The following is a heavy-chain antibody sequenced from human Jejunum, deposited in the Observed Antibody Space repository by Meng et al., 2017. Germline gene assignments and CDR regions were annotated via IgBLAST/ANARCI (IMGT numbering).Heavy chain of an antibody. J-gene: IGHJ4*02. CDR3: ARGSRGYSYG. V-gene: IGHV4-61*01. D-gene: IGHD5-18*01. CDR2: IYYGGTT. CDR1: GGSVSSGSYY. Sequence: QGQLQGPGPGRVRPSETLSLTCTVSGGSVSSGSYYWSWIRQPPGKGLEWIGYIYYGGTTNYNPSLKSRVTISADTSKNQFSLKLSSVTAADTAVYYCARGSRGYSYGWGQGTLVTVSS.